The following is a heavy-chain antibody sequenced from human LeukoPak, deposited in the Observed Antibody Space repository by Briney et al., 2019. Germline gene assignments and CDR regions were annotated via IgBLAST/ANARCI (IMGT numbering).Heavy chain of an antibody. D-gene: IGHD6-13*01. J-gene: IGHJ3*02. CDR3: ARDVAGYSRSFGI. V-gene: IGHV4-61*02. Sequence: SSQTLSLTCTVSGDSVSSPGYFWAWVRQPAGKGLEWIGRIYTSGTYISGRTDYNPSLESPVTISVDPSKNQFSLRLSSVTATDTAMYYCARDVAGYSRSFGIWGQGTMVTVSS. CDR1: GDSVSSPGYF. CDR2: IYTSGTYISGRT.